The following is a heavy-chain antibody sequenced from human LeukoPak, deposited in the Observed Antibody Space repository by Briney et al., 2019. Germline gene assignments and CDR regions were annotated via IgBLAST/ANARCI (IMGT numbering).Heavy chain of an antibody. Sequence: PSETLSLTCTVSGGSISSGSYYWSWIRQPAGKGLEWIGRIYTSGSTNYNPSLKSRATISEDTSKNQFSLKLSSVTAADTAVYYCAREYYYGSSGYYYDWFDPWGQGTLVTVSS. V-gene: IGHV4-61*02. CDR2: IYTSGST. J-gene: IGHJ5*02. CDR3: AREYYYGSSGYYYDWFDP. CDR1: GGSISSGSYY. D-gene: IGHD3-22*01.